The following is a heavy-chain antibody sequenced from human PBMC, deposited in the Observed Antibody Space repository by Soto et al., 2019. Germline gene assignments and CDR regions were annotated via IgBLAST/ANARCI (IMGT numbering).Heavy chain of an antibody. CDR2: IKHIVST. J-gene: IGHJ6*02. V-gene: IGHV4-34*01. D-gene: IGHD3-10*01. Sequence: PAETLTRTCEIYVWSFSGYYWSWSSEPPGKGLEWIGEIKHIVSTKYNPSLKSGVTISVDTSQNQFSLKLRSVTAADTAVYYCARRFWVYYYYGMDVWGQGTTVT. CDR1: VWSFSGYY. CDR3: ARRFWVYYYYGMDV.